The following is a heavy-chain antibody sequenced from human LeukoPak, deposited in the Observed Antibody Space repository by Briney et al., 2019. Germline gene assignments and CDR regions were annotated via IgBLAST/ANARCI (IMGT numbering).Heavy chain of an antibody. CDR3: ARGLEHGYGSGPY. J-gene: IGHJ4*02. CDR1: GYTFTSYD. V-gene: IGHV1-2*02. D-gene: IGHD3-10*01. CDR2: INPNSGGT. Sequence: ASVKVSCKASGYTFTSYDINWVRQATGQGLEWMGWINPNSGGTNYAQKFQGRVTMTRDTSISTAYMELSRLRSDDTAVYYCARGLEHGYGSGPYWGQGTLVTVSS.